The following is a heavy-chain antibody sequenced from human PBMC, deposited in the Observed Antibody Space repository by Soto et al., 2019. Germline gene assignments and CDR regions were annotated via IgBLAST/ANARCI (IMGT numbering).Heavy chain of an antibody. CDR3: AKDLSNDSSGYYLQH. Sequence: GGSLRLSCAASGFTFDDYAMHWVRQAPGKGLEWVSGISWNSGSIGYADSVKGRFTISRDNAKNSLYLQMNSLGAEDTALYYCAKDLSNDSSGYYLQHWGQGTLVTVSS. CDR2: ISWNSGSI. D-gene: IGHD3-22*01. V-gene: IGHV3-9*01. J-gene: IGHJ1*01. CDR1: GFTFDDYA.